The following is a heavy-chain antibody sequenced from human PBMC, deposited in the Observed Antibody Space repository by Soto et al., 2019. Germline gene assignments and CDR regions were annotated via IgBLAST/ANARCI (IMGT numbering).Heavy chain of an antibody. V-gene: IGHV4-59*01. Sequence: SETLSLTCTVSGGSISSYYWSWIRQPPGKGLEWIGYIYYIGSTNYNPSLKSRVTIPVDTPKNQFPLKLSSVTAADTAVYYCAGYYDFWSGPPGGVYYYGMDVWGQGTTVTVSS. CDR1: GGSISSYY. D-gene: IGHD3-3*01. J-gene: IGHJ6*02. CDR2: IYYIGST. CDR3: AGYYDFWSGPPGGVYYYGMDV.